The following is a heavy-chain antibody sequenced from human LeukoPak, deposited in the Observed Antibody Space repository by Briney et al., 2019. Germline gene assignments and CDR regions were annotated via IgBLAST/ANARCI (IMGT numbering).Heavy chain of an antibody. J-gene: IGHJ4*02. CDR1: GGSISSSSYY. D-gene: IGHD1-26*01. CDR3: AGGVGAQPPGVDY. V-gene: IGHV4-39*07. CDR2: IYYSGST. Sequence: ASETLSLTCTVSGGSISSSSYYWGWIRQPPGKGLEWIGSIYYSGSTYYNPSLKSRVTISVDTSKNQFSLKLSSVTAADTAVYYCAGGVGAQPPGVDYWGQGTLVTVSS.